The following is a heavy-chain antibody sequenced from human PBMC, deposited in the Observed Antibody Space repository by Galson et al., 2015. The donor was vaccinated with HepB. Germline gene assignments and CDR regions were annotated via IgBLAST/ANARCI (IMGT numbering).Heavy chain of an antibody. CDR1: GYSFTTYW. J-gene: IGHJ4*02. D-gene: IGHD5-24*01. CDR3: ARFDGYNSDYFDY. V-gene: IGHV5-10-1*01. Sequence: QSGAEVKKPGESLRISCKGSGYSFTTYWITWVRQMPGKGLEWMGRIDPSDSYTNYSPSFQGHVTISADKSISTAYLQWSSLKASDTAMYYCARFDGYNSDYFDYWGREPWSPSPQ. CDR2: IDPSDSYT.